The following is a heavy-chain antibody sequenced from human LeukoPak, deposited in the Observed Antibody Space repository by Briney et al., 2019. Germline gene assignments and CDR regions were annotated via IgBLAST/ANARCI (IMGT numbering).Heavy chain of an antibody. CDR2: ISTYDGDA. CDR1: GYSFTSYG. D-gene: IGHD5-18*01. V-gene: IGHV1-18*01. J-gene: IGHJ5*02. Sequence: ASVKVSCKASGYSFTSYGITWVRQAPGQGLEWMGWISTYDGDANCAQQLQGRVTMTTDTSTNTAYMELRSLRSDDTAVYYCARAPSGFTYGPGDHWGQGTLVTVSS. CDR3: ARAPSGFTYGPGDH.